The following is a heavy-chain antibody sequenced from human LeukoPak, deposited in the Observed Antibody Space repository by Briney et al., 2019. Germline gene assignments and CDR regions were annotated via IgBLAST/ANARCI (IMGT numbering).Heavy chain of an antibody. Sequence: GGSLRLSCAASGFIFSSYGMNWVRQAPGKGLEWVSSISSSRNYIYYADSAKGRFTISRDNAKNSLCLQMNSLRAEDTAVYYCARGEYFDWLRAFDIWGQGTMVTVSS. CDR3: ARGEYFDWLRAFDI. J-gene: IGHJ3*02. V-gene: IGHV3-21*06. D-gene: IGHD3-9*01. CDR1: GFIFSSYG. CDR2: ISSSRNYI.